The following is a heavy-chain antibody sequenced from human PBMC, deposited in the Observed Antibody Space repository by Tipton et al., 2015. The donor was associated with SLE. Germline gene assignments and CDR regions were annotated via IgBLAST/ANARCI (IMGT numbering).Heavy chain of an antibody. D-gene: IGHD1-14*01. V-gene: IGHV4-38-2*01. J-gene: IGHJ4*02. Sequence: TLSLTCAVSGYSISSGYYWGWIRQPPGKRLEWIGSIYHSGSTYYNPSLKSRVTISVDTSKNQFSLKLSSVTAADTAVYYCARREPDGRFDYWGQGTLVTVSS. CDR2: IYHSGST. CDR3: ARREPDGRFDY. CDR1: GYSISSGYY.